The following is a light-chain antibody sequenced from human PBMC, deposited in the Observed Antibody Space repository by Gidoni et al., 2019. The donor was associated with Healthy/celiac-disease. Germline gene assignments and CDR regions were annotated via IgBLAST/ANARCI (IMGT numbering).Light chain of an antibody. CDR1: QSVSSSY. J-gene: IGKJ5*01. CDR2: GAS. Sequence: EIVLTQSPGTLSLSPGERATLSCRASQSVSSSYLAWYQQKPGQAPRLLIYGASSRATGIPDFTLTSSRLEPEDFAVYYCQQYGSAPRAITFGQGTRLEIK. V-gene: IGKV3-20*01. CDR3: QQYGSAPRAIT.